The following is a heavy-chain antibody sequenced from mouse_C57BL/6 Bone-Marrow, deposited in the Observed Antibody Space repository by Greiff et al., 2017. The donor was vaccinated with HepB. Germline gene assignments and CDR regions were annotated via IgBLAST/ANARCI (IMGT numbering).Heavy chain of an antibody. CDR3: SNLYAMDY. CDR1: GYSITSGYY. CDR2: ISYDGSN. J-gene: IGHJ4*01. V-gene: IGHV3-6*01. Sequence: ESGPGLVKPSQSLSLTCSVTGYSITSGYYWNWIRQFPGNKLEWMGYISYDGSNNYNPSLKNRISITRDTSKNQFFLKLNSVTTEDTATYYCSNLYAMDYWGQGTSVTVSS. D-gene: IGHD2-5*01.